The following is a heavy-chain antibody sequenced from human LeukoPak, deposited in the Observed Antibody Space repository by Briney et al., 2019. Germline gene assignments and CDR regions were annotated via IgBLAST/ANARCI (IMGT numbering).Heavy chain of an antibody. CDR1: GGSISSYY. Sequence: SSETLSLTCTVSGGSISSYYWSWIRQPPGKGLEWIGYIYYSGSTNYNPSLKSRVTISVDTSKNQFSLKLSSVTAADTAVCYCASGVGAGEDFDYWGQGTLVTVSS. J-gene: IGHJ4*02. V-gene: IGHV4-59*01. D-gene: IGHD1-26*01. CDR3: ASGVGAGEDFDY. CDR2: IYYSGST.